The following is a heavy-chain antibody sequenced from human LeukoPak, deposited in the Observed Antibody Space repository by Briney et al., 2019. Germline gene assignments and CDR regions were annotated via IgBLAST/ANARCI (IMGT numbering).Heavy chain of an antibody. J-gene: IGHJ4*02. CDR1: GFPFSSYW. Sequence: PGGSLRLSCVASGFPFSSYWMTWVRQAPEKGLEWVANINEDGSQKYYLGSVTGRFTISRDNAKNSLYLQMNSLSAEDTAMYYCARDGGWHRFDYWGQGTLVIVSS. D-gene: IGHD6-19*01. CDR3: ARDGGWHRFDY. V-gene: IGHV3-7*03. CDR2: INEDGSQK.